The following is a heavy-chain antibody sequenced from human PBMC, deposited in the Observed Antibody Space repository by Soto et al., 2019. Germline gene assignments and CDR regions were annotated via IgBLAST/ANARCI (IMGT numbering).Heavy chain of an antibody. CDR3: AKVVVVPAD. J-gene: IGHJ1*01. CDR2: ISGSGGST. D-gene: IGHD2-2*01. CDR1: GFPFSDAW. Sequence: GGSLRLSCAASGFPFSDAWINWVRQAPGKGLEWVSAISGSGGSTYYADSVKGRFTISRDNSKNTLYLQMNSLRAEDTAVYYCAKVVVVPADWGQGTLVTVSS. V-gene: IGHV3-23*01.